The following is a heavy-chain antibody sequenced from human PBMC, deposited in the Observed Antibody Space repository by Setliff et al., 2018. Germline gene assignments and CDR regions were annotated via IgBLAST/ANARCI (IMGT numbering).Heavy chain of an antibody. D-gene: IGHD6-6*01. CDR1: GYTFTRYG. CDR2: ISAYNGDT. J-gene: IGHJ6*03. Sequence: ASVKVSCKASGYTFTRYGINWVRQAPGQGLEWVGWISAYNGDTNYAQKFQGRVTMTTDTSTSTAYMDLRSLRSEDTAVFYCARDREQLVPTTRVFLSYFMDVWGKGTTVTVSS. V-gene: IGHV1-18*01. CDR3: ARDREQLVPTTRVFLSYFMDV.